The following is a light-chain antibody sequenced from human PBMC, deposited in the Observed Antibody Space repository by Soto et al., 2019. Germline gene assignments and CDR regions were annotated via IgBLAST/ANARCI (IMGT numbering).Light chain of an antibody. CDR2: GAS. Sequence: IVMTQSPATRSVAPGERATLSCRASESVSSNLAWYQQKPGQAPRLLSYGASTRATGIPARVSGSGSGTDFTLTIGSLQSEDFAVYYCQQYNNWPLTFGGGTKV. CDR3: QQYNNWPLT. J-gene: IGKJ4*01. CDR1: ESVSSN. V-gene: IGKV3-15*01.